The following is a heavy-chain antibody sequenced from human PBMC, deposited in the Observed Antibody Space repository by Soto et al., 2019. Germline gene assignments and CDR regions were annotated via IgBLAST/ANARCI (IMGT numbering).Heavy chain of an antibody. D-gene: IGHD6-19*01. V-gene: IGHV1-18*01. CDR2: ISAYNGNT. J-gene: IGHJ4*02. CDR1: GYTFTSYG. CDR3: ASTIAVAGAFDY. Sequence: ASVKVSCKASGYTFTSYGISWVRQAPGQGLEWMGWISAYNGNTNYAQNLQGRVTITTDTSTSTAYMEVSSLRSDDTAVYYCASTIAVAGAFDYWGQGTLVTVSS.